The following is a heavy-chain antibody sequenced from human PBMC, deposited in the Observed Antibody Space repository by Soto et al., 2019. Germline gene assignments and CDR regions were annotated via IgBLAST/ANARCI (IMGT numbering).Heavy chain of an antibody. Sequence: GGSLRLSCAASGFTFDDYAMHWVRQAPGKGLEWVSGISWNSGSIGYADSVKGRFTISRDNAKNSLYLQMNSLRAEDTALYYCLIGARYLDFDYWGQGTLVTVSS. CDR3: LIGARYLDFDY. D-gene: IGHD1-1*01. V-gene: IGHV3-9*01. J-gene: IGHJ4*02. CDR2: ISWNSGSI. CDR1: GFTFDDYA.